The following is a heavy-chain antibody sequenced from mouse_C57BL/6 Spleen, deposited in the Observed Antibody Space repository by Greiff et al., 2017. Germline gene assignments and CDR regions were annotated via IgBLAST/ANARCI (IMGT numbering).Heavy chain of an antibody. CDR3: ARGSSLVYWYFEV. CDR1: GFTFSDYG. CDR2: ISSGSSTI. V-gene: IGHV5-17*01. J-gene: IGHJ1*03. Sequence: EVKLVESGGGLVKPGGSLKLSCAASGFTFSDYGMHWVRQAPEKGLEWVAYISSGSSTIYYADTVKGRFTISRDNAKNTLFLQMTSLRSEDTAMYYCARGSSLVYWYFEVWGTGTTVTVAS. D-gene: IGHD4-1*01.